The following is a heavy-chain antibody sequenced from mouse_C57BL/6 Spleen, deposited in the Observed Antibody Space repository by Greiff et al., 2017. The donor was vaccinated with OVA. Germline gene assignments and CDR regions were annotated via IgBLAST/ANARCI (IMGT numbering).Heavy chain of an antibody. CDR2: ISSGSSTI. Sequence: DVMLVESGGGLVKPGGSLKLSCAASGFTFSDYGMHWVRQAPEKGLEWVAYISSGSSTIYYADTVKGRFTISRDNAKNTLFLQMTSLRSEDTAMYYCARYYSNYHWYFDVWGTGTTVTVSS. D-gene: IGHD2-5*01. CDR1: GFTFSDYG. J-gene: IGHJ1*03. V-gene: IGHV5-17*01. CDR3: ARYYSNYHWYFDV.